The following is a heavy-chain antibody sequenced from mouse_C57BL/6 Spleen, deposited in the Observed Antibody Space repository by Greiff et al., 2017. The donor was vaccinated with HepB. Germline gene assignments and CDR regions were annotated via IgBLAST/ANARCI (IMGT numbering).Heavy chain of an antibody. Sequence: QVQLQQPGAELVKPGASVKMSCKASGYTFTSYWITWVKQRPGQGLEWIGDIYPGSGSTNYNEKFKSKATLTVDTSSSTAYMQLSSLTSEDSAVYCCARGDYGSSGDYYYAMDYWGQGTSVTVSS. D-gene: IGHD1-1*01. CDR3: ARGDYGSSGDYYYAMDY. CDR1: GYTFTSYW. V-gene: IGHV1-55*01. J-gene: IGHJ4*01. CDR2: IYPGSGST.